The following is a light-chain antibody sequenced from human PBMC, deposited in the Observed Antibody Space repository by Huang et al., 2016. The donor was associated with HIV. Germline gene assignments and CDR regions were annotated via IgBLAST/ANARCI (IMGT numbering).Light chain of an antibody. Sequence: DIVMTQSPDSLAVSPGERATINCKSSQSLLYSLSKKNYLAWFQQKHGRPPKLLIYWATKRESGVPDRFSGSGSGRDFTLTINNLQAEDVAVYFCLQYYSVPQTFGHGTKVEIK. J-gene: IGKJ1*01. CDR3: LQYYSVPQT. V-gene: IGKV4-1*01. CDR1: QSLLYSLSKKNY. CDR2: WAT.